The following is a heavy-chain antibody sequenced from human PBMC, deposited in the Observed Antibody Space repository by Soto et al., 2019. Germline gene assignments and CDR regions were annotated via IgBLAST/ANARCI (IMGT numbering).Heavy chain of an antibody. Sequence: QVQLQESGPGLVKPSETLSLTCTVSGGSISSYYWSWIRQPPGKGLEWIGYIYYSGSTNYNPSLKSRVTTAVDTSKNQFSLKLSSVTAADTAVYYCARHVKRIAAAGTFDYWGQGTLVTVSS. D-gene: IGHD6-13*01. V-gene: IGHV4-59*08. CDR2: IYYSGST. J-gene: IGHJ4*02. CDR3: ARHVKRIAAAGTFDY. CDR1: GGSISSYY.